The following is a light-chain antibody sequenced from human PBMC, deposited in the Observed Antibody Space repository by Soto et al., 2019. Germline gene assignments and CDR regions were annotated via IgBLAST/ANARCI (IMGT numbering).Light chain of an antibody. Sequence: EVVMTQSPATLSVSPGARATLSCRASQTVSRNLAWYQQRPGQAPRLLIYDISNRATGVPARFSGSGSETDFTLTIRSLQSEDFAVYFCQQYNNWPSFGQGTRLEVK. J-gene: IGKJ5*01. V-gene: IGKV3-15*01. CDR3: QQYNNWPS. CDR1: QTVSRN. CDR2: DIS.